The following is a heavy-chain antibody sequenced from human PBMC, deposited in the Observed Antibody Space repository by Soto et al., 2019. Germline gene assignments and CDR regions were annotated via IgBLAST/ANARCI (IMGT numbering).Heavy chain of an antibody. Sequence: PXATLSLTCSVSGASIRNYYWHWVRQLPGKGLEWIGYVYTPDYTRYNSSLKSRVTISVDTSKSQFSLRLNSVTAADTAVYYCASSAGNTGDFFYYNGMDVWGQGTTVTVSS. V-gene: IGHV4-4*08. CDR2: VYTPDYT. CDR3: ASSAGNTGDFFYYNGMDV. J-gene: IGHJ6*02. D-gene: IGHD3-10*01. CDR1: GASIRNYY.